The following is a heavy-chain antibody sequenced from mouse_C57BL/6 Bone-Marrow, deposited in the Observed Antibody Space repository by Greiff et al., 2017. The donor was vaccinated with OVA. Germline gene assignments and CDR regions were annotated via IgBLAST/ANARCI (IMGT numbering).Heavy chain of an antibody. Sequence: VQLVESGAELVKPGASVKVSCKASGYTLTSYWMNWVKQRTGQGLEWIGSINPSDSDTNYNQKFKGKDTLTVDKSSSTAYMQLSSLASEDSAVYYCTIRGGDYWGQGTTLTVSS. J-gene: IGHJ2*01. CDR1: GYTLTSYW. V-gene: IGHV1-74*01. CDR2: INPSDSDT. CDR3: TIRGGDY.